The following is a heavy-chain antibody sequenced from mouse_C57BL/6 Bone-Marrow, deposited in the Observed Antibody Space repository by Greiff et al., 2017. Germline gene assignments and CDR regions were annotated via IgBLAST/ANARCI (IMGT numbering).Heavy chain of an antibody. CDR1: GYTFTSYW. CDR3: ARSYYYGSSYVNWYFDV. J-gene: IGHJ1*03. D-gene: IGHD1-1*01. V-gene: IGHV1-55*01. Sequence: QVQLQQPGAELVKPGASVKMSCKASGYTFTSYWITWVKQRPGQGLEWIGDIYPGSGSTNYNEKFKSKATLTVDTSSSTAYMQLSSLTSEDSAVYYCARSYYYGSSYVNWYFDVWGTGTTVTVSS. CDR2: IYPGSGST.